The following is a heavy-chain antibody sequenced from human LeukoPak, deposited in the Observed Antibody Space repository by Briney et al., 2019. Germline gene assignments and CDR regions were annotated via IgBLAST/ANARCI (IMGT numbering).Heavy chain of an antibody. D-gene: IGHD2/OR15-2a*01. Sequence: ASVKVSCKGVGYSFTNYGISWVRQAPGQGLEWMGWTSAHTGNTNYAQNFQDRVTMTTDTSTSTVYMELRSLRSDDTAIFYCAREDCISTTCHEDHWFDPWGQGTLVTVSP. J-gene: IGHJ5*02. V-gene: IGHV1-18*01. CDR1: GYSFTNYG. CDR2: TSAHTGNT. CDR3: AREDCISTTCHEDHWFDP.